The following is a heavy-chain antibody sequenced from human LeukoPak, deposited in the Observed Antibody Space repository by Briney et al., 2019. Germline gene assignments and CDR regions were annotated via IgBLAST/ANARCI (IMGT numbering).Heavy chain of an antibody. D-gene: IGHD2-2*02. CDR2: ISVYNGNT. CDR3: ARTCSSSSCYMVH. V-gene: IGHV1-18*01. Sequence: ASVKVSCKASSYTFANFGITWVRQAPGQGLEWMGWISVYNGNTNYAQSLQGRVTLTTDTSTSTAYMELRSLRSDDTALYYCARTCSSSSCYMVHWGQGTLVTVSS. CDR1: SYTFANFG. J-gene: IGHJ4*02.